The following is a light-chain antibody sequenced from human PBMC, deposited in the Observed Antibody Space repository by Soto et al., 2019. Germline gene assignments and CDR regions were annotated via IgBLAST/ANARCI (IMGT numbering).Light chain of an antibody. J-gene: IGLJ1*01. CDR3: TSYAGGNKV. V-gene: IGLV2-8*01. Sequence: QSALTQPPSASGSPGQSVTISCTGTSSDVGGYNYVSWYQQHPGKVPKLMVYEVNKRPSGVPDRFSGSKSGNTASLTVSGLQAEDEADYYCTSYAGGNKVFGTGT. CDR1: SSDVGGYNY. CDR2: EVN.